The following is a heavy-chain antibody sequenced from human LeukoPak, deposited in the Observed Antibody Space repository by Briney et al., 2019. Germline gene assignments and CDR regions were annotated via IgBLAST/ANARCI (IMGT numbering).Heavy chain of an antibody. CDR2: ISGSGTST. Sequence: GGSLRLSCAASGFTFSSYVMNWVRQAPGKGLECVSSISGSGTSTYYADSVKGRFTSSRDNSKNTLYLQMSSLRAEDTAVYYCAKDERNWNYNLASQTYDWGQGTLVTVSS. V-gene: IGHV3-23*01. D-gene: IGHD1-7*01. J-gene: IGHJ4*02. CDR3: AKDERNWNYNLASQTYD. CDR1: GFTFSSYV.